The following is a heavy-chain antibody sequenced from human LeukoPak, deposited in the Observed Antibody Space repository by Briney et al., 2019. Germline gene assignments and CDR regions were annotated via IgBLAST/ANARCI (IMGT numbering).Heavy chain of an antibody. J-gene: IGHJ4*02. V-gene: IGHV4-59*08. D-gene: IGHD2-15*01. CDR3: ARHESVGCSGGSCLFDY. Sequence: ASETLSLTRTVSGGSISSYFWCCIWDPPGEGLGWGGYIFFSGSTNYNPSLKSRVTISVDTSKNQFSLKLSSVTAADTAVYYCARHESVGCSGGSCLFDYWGQGTLVTVSS. CDR2: IFFSGST. CDR1: GGSISSYF.